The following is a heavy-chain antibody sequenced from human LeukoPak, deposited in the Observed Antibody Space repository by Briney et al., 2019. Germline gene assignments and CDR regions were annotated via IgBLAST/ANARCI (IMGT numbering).Heavy chain of an antibody. V-gene: IGHV4-34*01. CDR3: ARGRHVYYDFWSGYYRLDY. CDR1: GGSFSGYY. D-gene: IGHD3-3*01. CDR2: INHSGST. J-gene: IGHJ4*02. Sequence: NPSETLSLTCAVYGGSFSGYYWSWIRQPPGKGLEWIGEINHSGSTNYNPSLKSRVTISVHTSKNQFSLKLSSVTAADTAVYYCARGRHVYYDFWSGYYRLDYWGQGTLVTVSS.